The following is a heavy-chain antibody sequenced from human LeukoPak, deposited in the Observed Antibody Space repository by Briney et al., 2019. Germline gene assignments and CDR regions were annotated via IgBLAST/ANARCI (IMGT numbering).Heavy chain of an antibody. CDR2: IYTSGST. CDR1: GGSISSYY. CDR3: ARDTGTTGTRGYYYYYMDV. D-gene: IGHD1-1*01. V-gene: IGHV4-4*07. Sequence: SETLSLTCTVSGGSISSYYWSWIRQPAGKGLEWIGRIYTSGSTNYNPSLKSRVTMSVDTPKNQFSLKLSSVTAADTAVYYCARDTGTTGTRGYYYYYMDVWGKGTTVTVSS. J-gene: IGHJ6*03.